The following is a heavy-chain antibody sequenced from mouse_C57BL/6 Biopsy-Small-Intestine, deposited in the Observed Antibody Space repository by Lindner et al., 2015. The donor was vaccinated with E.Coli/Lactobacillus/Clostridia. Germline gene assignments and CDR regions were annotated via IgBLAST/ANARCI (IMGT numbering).Heavy chain of an antibody. CDR1: GFTFSSYG. Sequence: VQLQESGGGLVKPGGSLKLSCAASGFTFSSYGMSWVRQTPDKRLEWVATISTGGSYTFYPDSVKGRFTISRDNAKNTLFLQMTSLRSEDTAMYYCSRGTGRGFDYWGQGTTLTVSS. CDR3: SRGTGRGFDY. D-gene: IGHD4-1*01. V-gene: IGHV5-6*01. J-gene: IGHJ2*01. CDR2: ISTGGSYT.